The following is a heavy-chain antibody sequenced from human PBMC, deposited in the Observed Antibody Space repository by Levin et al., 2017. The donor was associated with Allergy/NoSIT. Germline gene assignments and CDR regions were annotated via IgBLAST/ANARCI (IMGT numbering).Heavy chain of an antibody. Sequence: GESLKISCKASGYTFTSYDINWVRQATGQGLEWMGWMNPNSGNTGYAQKFQGRVTMTRNTSISTAYMELSSLRSEDTAVYYCARGGVDYGDYEAWDDYGMDVWGQGTTVTVSS. CDR2: MNPNSGNT. CDR1: GYTFTSYD. J-gene: IGHJ6*02. D-gene: IGHD4-17*01. CDR3: ARGGVDYGDYEAWDDYGMDV. V-gene: IGHV1-8*01.